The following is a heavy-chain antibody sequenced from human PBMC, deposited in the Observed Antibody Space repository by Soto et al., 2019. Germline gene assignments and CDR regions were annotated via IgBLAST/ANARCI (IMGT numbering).Heavy chain of an antibody. CDR1: EGTFMDYA. D-gene: IGHD6-25*01. V-gene: IGHV3-23*01. CDR2: ISASGAAT. CDR3: AKDPNSDYVGGFEF. J-gene: IGHJ6*02. Sequence: RVRWGGSEGTFMDYAVPRVLQAQGKGLAWVSGISASGAATYYAGSVKGRFTISRDNSKNTHSLQMNSLRAEDTAVYYCAKDPNSDYVGGFEFRGQGTTGTVSS.